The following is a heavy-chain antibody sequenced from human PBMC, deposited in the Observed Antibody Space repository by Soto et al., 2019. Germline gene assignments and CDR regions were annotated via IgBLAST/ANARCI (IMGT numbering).Heavy chain of an antibody. CDR2: IHDSGTS. V-gene: IGHV4-59*01. CDR3: ARDFYDSVGYTWFDS. D-gene: IGHD3-22*01. CDR1: GDTSTSYY. Sequence: SETLSLTCTVSGDTSTSYYWGWIRQAPGKGLEWIGHIHDSGTSTHSPSLNGRVTISIDMSKKQFSLKLTSLTSADTAVYYRARDFYDSVGYTWFDSWSQETLVTVSS. J-gene: IGHJ5*01.